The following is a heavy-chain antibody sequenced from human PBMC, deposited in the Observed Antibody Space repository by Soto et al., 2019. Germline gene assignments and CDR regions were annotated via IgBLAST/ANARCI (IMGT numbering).Heavy chain of an antibody. D-gene: IGHD3-10*01. CDR2: INWEDDK. CDR1: GFSLTTLGMS. J-gene: IGHJ4*02. Sequence: SGPTLVNPTQTLTLTCSFSGFSLTTLGMSVSWVRQPPGKVLEWLALINWEDDKYYRPSLETRLTISKDTSTNRVLLTMTKLDPADTATYYCVRGEVPSTMVMFFDYWGQGALVTVSS. CDR3: VRGEVPSTMVMFFDY. V-gene: IGHV2-70*20.